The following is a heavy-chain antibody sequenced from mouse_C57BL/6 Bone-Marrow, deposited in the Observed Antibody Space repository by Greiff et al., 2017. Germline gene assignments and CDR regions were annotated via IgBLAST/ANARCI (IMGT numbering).Heavy chain of an antibody. J-gene: IGHJ4*01. D-gene: IGHD1-1*01. CDR2: IYPGDGDT. V-gene: IGHV1-82*01. CDR3: ARHYGSSYDYAMDC. Sequence: QVQLQQSGPELVKPGASVKISCKASGYAFSSSWMNWVKQRPGKGLEWIGRIYPGDGDTNYNGKFKGKATLTADKSSSTAYMQLSSLTSEDSAVYFCARHYGSSYDYAMDCWGQGTSVTVSS. CDR1: GYAFSSSW.